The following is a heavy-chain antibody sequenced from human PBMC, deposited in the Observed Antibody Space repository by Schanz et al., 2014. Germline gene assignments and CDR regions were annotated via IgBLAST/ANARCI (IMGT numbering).Heavy chain of an antibody. J-gene: IGHJ4*02. CDR2: ITPGRSA. CDR1: GGSFNDYY. CDR3: ARENNRSRYFDY. Sequence: QVRLQEWGSGLLKPSETLSLTCAVYGGSFNDYYWTWIRQTPGKRLEWIGEITPGRSAHYNPSLRNRVTISVDTSKNQFSLKLNSVTAADTAMYYCARENNRSRYFDYWGQGALVAVSS. V-gene: IGHV4-34*01. D-gene: IGHD1-1*01.